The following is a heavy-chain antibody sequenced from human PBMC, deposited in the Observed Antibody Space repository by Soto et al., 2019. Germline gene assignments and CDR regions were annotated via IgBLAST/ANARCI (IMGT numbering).Heavy chain of an antibody. CDR1: GFTFSSYS. D-gene: IGHD2-2*01. CDR3: ARDPSLGYCSSTSCSDRHSDY. J-gene: IGHJ4*02. Sequence: EVQLVESGGGLVKPGGSLRLSCAASGFTFSSYSMNWVRQAPGKGLEWVSSISSSSSYIYYADSVKGRFTISRDNAENSLYLQMNSLRAEDTAVYYCARDPSLGYCSSTSCSDRHSDYWGQGTLVTVSS. CDR2: ISSSSSYI. V-gene: IGHV3-21*01.